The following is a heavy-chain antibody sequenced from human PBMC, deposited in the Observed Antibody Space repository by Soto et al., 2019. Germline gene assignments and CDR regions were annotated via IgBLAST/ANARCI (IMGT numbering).Heavy chain of an antibody. V-gene: IGHV4-30-2*01. Sequence: QLQLQESGSGLVKPSQTLSLTCAVSGGSISSGGYSWSWIRQPPGKGLEWIGYIYHSGSTYYNPSLMGRVTIPVDRSKNQFALKLSSVTAADTAVYYCARASTTVTTLDYWGQGTLVTVSS. D-gene: IGHD4-17*01. J-gene: IGHJ4*02. CDR3: ARASTTVTTLDY. CDR2: IYHSGST. CDR1: GGSISSGGYS.